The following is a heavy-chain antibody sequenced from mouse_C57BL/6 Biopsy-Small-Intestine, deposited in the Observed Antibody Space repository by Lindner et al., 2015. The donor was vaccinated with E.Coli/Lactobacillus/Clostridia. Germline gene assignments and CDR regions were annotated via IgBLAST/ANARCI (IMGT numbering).Heavy chain of an antibody. CDR3: AGDLSAIEYSRSSWWLGP. CDR2: INPNGGST. J-gene: IGHJ4*01. Sequence: SVKVSCKASGYTFSTYHMHWVRQAPGQGLEWMAMINPNGGSTIYAQRLQGRVTMTRDMSTSTVYMELTSLRSEDTAVYYCAGDLSAIEYSRSSWWLGPWGQGTLVTVSS. D-gene: IGHD1-3*01. V-gene: IGHV1-64*01. CDR1: GYTFSTYH.